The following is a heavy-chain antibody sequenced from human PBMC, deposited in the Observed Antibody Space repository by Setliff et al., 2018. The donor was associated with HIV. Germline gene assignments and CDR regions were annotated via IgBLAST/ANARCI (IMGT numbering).Heavy chain of an antibody. J-gene: IGHJ4*02. CDR3: ARARGGNSEWSY. D-gene: IGHD2-15*01. Sequence: GGSLRLSCAASGFTFSGSAMHWVRQASGKGLEWVGRIRSKGYGSATAYAASVKGRFTISRDDSKNTAYLQMDSLKTEDTAVYSCARARGGNSEWSYWGQGTLVTVSS. V-gene: IGHV3-73*01. CDR1: GFTFSGSA. CDR2: IRSKGYGSAT.